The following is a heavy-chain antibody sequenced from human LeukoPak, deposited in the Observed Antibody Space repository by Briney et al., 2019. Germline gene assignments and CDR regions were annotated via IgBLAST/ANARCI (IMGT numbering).Heavy chain of an antibody. CDR1: GGSISSYY. Sequence: PSETLTLTCTVSGGSISSYYWSWIRQPPGKGLEWIGYIYYSGSTNYNPSLKSRVTISVDTSKNQFSLKLSSVTAADTAVYYCARGEEYCSGGSCSDGMDVWGKGTTVTVSP. V-gene: IGHV4-59*01. CDR2: IYYSGST. CDR3: ARGEEYCSGGSCSDGMDV. J-gene: IGHJ6*04. D-gene: IGHD2-15*01.